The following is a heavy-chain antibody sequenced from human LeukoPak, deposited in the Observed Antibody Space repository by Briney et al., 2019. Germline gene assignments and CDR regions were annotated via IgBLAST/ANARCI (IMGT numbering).Heavy chain of an antibody. Sequence: SETLSLTCTVSGGSSRSYYWSWIRQPPGKGLEWIGYIHYSGNTNYNPSLRGRVTFLVDTSKNQFPLRLSSVTAADTAVYYCARSGGDRVEMPTIIDYWGQGTLVTVSS. CDR3: ARSGGDRVEMPTIIDY. CDR2: IHYSGNT. J-gene: IGHJ4*02. CDR1: GGSSRSYY. D-gene: IGHD5-24*01. V-gene: IGHV4-59*01.